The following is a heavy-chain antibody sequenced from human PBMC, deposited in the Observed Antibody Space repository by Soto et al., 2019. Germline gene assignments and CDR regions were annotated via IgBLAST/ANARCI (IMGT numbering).Heavy chain of an antibody. CDR1: GFNFNDHG. J-gene: IGHJ6*03. Sequence: EVQLVESGGGLVQPGRSLRLSCIASGFNFNDHGMHWVRQAPGKGLEWVSGITWHSDGMGYADSVKGRFTISRDNYKNSLYLQMNSLGVEDTALDYCAKEDSGFSGYMDVWGKGTTVTVSS. D-gene: IGHD3-10*01. CDR2: ITWHSDGM. CDR3: AKEDSGFSGYMDV. V-gene: IGHV3-9*01.